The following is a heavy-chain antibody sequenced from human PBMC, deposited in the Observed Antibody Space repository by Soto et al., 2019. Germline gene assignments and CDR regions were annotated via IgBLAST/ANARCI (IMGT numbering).Heavy chain of an antibody. Sequence: ASVKVSCKASGYTFTSYYMHWVRQAPGQGLEWMGIINPSGGSTSYAQKFQGRVTMTRDTSTSTVYMELSSLRSEDTAVYYCAYGSGGSCYSDDFVTWGQGTMGTDSS. CDR1: GYTFTSYY. CDR2: INPSGGST. J-gene: IGHJ3*02. V-gene: IGHV1-46*01. CDR3: AYGSGGSCYSDDFVT. D-gene: IGHD2-15*01.